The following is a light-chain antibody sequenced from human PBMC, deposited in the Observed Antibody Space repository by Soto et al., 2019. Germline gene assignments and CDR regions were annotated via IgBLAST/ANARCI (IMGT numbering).Light chain of an antibody. J-gene: IGKJ1*01. Sequence: EIVMTQSPATLSVSPGGRAPLSWRASQSISDTLAWYQQKPGQAPRLLIYGASTRAPGFPARFSGSGSGTDFTLTISSLQSEDFAVYYCQQYNNWPWTFGQGTKV. CDR3: QQYNNWPWT. CDR1: QSISDT. V-gene: IGKV3-15*01. CDR2: GAS.